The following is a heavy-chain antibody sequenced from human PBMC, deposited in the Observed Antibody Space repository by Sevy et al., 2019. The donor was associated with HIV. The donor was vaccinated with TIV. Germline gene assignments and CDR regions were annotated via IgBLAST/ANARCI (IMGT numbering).Heavy chain of an antibody. CDR1: GYTFTGYY. Sequence: ASVKVSCKASGYTFTGYYMHWVRQAPGQGLEWMGWINPNSGGTNYAQKFQGRVTMTRDTSSGTAYMELSRLGSDDTAVYYCARGGIVVVVSEGNDYYYYGMDVWGQGTTVTVSS. D-gene: IGHD2-15*01. CDR2: INPNSGGT. J-gene: IGHJ6*02. CDR3: ARGGIVVVVSEGNDYYYYGMDV. V-gene: IGHV1-2*02.